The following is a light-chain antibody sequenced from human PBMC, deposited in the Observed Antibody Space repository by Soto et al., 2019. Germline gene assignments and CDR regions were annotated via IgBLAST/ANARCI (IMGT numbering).Light chain of an antibody. Sequence: QSVLTQPASVSGSPGQSITISCTGTSSDVGSYNLVSWYQQHPGKAPKRRIYSNDQRPSGVPDRFSGSKSGTSASLAISGLRSEDEGDYYCADWDDSLNGFHVFGTGTRAPS. CDR3: ADWDDSLNGFHV. CDR1: SSDVGSYNL. CDR2: SND. J-gene: IGLJ1*01. V-gene: IGLV2-14*02.